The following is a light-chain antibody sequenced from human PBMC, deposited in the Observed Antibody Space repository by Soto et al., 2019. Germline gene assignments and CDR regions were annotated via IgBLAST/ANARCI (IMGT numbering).Light chain of an antibody. V-gene: IGKV1-12*01. Sequence: IQMTQSPSSVSASVGDRVTMTCRASQGVGGWLAWYQQKPGKVPKLLIYATSSLHSGVPSRFSGSGSGTDFTLSISSRQPEDSGTSYCQQTHSHPLSFGPETKVNIK. CDR1: QGVGGW. J-gene: IGKJ3*01. CDR2: ATS. CDR3: QQTHSHPLS.